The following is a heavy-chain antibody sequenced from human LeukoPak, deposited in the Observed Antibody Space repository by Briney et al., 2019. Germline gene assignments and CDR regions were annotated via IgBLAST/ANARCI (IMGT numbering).Heavy chain of an antibody. CDR2: FSGNGGST. V-gene: IGHV3-23*01. CDR3: AKNRWAARIIIDAFDI. Sequence: PGGSRGLSCAASGFTFGSYAIGWFRRAPGKGLEGVSSFSGNGGSTYYAVSVQGRFTVSRDNSKNTLYLQMNSLKVEDTAVYYCAKNRWAARIIIDAFDIWGQGTMVTVSS. J-gene: IGHJ3*02. CDR1: GFTFGSYA. D-gene: IGHD6-6*01.